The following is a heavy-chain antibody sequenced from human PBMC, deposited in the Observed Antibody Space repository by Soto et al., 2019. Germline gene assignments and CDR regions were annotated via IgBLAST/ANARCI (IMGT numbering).Heavy chain of an antibody. CDR2: IWYDGSNK. J-gene: IGHJ4*02. CDR1: GFTFSSYG. Sequence: SLRLSCAASGFTFSSYGVHWVRQAPGKGLEWVAVIWYDGSNKYYADSVKGRFTISRDNSKNTLYLQMNSLRAEDTAVYYCARDGPYDTTNDYWGQGTPVTVSS. V-gene: IGHV3-33*01. D-gene: IGHD2-21*01. CDR3: ARDGPYDTTNDY.